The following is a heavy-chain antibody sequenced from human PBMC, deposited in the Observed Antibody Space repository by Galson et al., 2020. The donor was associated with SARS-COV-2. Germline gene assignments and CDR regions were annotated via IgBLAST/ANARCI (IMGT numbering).Heavy chain of an antibody. CDR3: ARHGVSYSGYVHFDF. CDR2: IYPGESTI. V-gene: IGHV5-51*01. J-gene: IGHJ4*02. D-gene: IGHD5-12*01. CDR1: GYRFTSYW. Sequence: GESLKISCQTSGYRFTSYWIGWVRQMPGKGLEWMGIIYPGESTIRYSPSFQGQVTISVDKSLTSAYLQWSSLKASDTALYYCARHGVSYSGYVHFDFCGQGTLVTVSS.